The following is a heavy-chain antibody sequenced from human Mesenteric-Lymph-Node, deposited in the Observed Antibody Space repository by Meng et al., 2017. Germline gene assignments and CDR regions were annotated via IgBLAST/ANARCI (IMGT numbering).Heavy chain of an antibody. J-gene: IGHJ4*02. CDR3: ARYLSYSGVDY. Sequence: SETLSLTCTVSGGSISSSSYYWGWIRQPPGKGLEWIGSIYYSGSTYYNPSLKSRVTISVDTSKNQFSLKLSSVTAADTAVYFCARYLSYSGVDYWGQGALVTVSS. D-gene: IGHD5-12*01. V-gene: IGHV4-39*07. CDR1: GGSISSSSYY. CDR2: IYYSGST.